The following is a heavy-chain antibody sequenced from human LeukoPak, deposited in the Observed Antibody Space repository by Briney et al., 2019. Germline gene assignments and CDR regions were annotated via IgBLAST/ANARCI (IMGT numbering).Heavy chain of an antibody. D-gene: IGHD1-7*01. J-gene: IGHJ4*02. CDR3: ARDMNYNLDY. V-gene: IGHV3-74*01. Sequence: PGRSLRLSCAASGFTFSHYSMHWVRQAPGKGLVWVSRIDIDGNTIYADPVKGRFTISRDNAKSTLYLQMNSLRPDDTAVYYCARDMNYNLDYWGQGTLVTVSP. CDR2: IDIDGNT. CDR1: GFTFSHYS.